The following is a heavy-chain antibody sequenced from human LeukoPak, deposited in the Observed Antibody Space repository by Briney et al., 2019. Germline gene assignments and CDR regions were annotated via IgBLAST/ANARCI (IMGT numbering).Heavy chain of an antibody. Sequence: SETLSLTCTVSGGSISSYYWSWIRQPPGKGLEWIGYIYYSGSTNYNPSLKSRVTISVDTSKNQFSLKLSSVTAADTAVYYCARGTYYYGSGSHDNWFDPWGQGTLVIVSS. CDR2: IYYSGST. J-gene: IGHJ5*02. CDR1: GGSISSYY. V-gene: IGHV4-59*01. CDR3: ARGTYYYGSGSHDNWFDP. D-gene: IGHD3-10*01.